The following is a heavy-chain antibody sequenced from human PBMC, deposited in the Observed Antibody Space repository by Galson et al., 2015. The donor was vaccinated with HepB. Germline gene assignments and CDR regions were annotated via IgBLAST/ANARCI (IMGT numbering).Heavy chain of an antibody. D-gene: IGHD6-13*01. CDR2: IYSTGST. Sequence: SLRLSCAASGFSVSDNYMSWVRQAPGRGLEWVSFIYSTGSTYFADSVKGRFTISRDNSKNTLYLQMNSLRAEDTAVYYCARSHSTNWFNWRGTFDNWGQGTLVTVSS. CDR3: ARSHSTNWFNWRGTFDN. J-gene: IGHJ4*02. V-gene: IGHV3-66*01. CDR1: GFSVSDNY.